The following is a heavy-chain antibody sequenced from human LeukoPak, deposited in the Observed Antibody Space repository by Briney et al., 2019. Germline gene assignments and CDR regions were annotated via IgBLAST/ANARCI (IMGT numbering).Heavy chain of an antibody. D-gene: IGHD2-2*01. CDR2: IIPIFGIA. Sequence: ASVKVSCKASGGTFSSYAISWVRQAPGQGLEWMGRIIPIFGIANYAQKFQGRVTITADKSTSTAYMELSSLRSEDTAVYYCARNPGYFSSTSCYDNWFGPWGQGTLVNGSS. J-gene: IGHJ5*02. V-gene: IGHV1-69*04. CDR1: GGTFSSYA. CDR3: ARNPGYFSSTSCYDNWFGP.